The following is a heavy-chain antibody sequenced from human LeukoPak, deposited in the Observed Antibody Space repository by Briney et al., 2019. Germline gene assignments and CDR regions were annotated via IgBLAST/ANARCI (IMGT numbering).Heavy chain of an antibody. Sequence: GGSLRLSCAASGFTVSSNYMSWVRQAPGKGLEWIAGISESGDVTFHVDSVKGRFTISRDNSRNTLFLQMDSLRVEDTAVYYCAKDPEFWGQGTLVTVSS. V-gene: IGHV3-23*01. D-gene: IGHD3-10*01. CDR1: GFTVSSNY. J-gene: IGHJ4*02. CDR3: AKDPEF. CDR2: ISESGDVT.